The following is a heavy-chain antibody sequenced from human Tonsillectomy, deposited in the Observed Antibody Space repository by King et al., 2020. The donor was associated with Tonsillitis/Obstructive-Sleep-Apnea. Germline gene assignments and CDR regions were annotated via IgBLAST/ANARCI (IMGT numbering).Heavy chain of an antibody. D-gene: IGHD1-14*01. CDR3: AAIECIRGTSGWFDP. CDR1: GGSISSSNYY. CDR2: IYYSGST. J-gene: IGHJ5*02. V-gene: IGHV4-39*01. Sequence: QLQESGPGLVKPSETLSLTCTVSGGSISSSNYYWGWFRQPPGKGLGWIGSIYYSGSTYYNPSLKSRVAISVDTSKNQFSLKLSSVTAADTAVYYCAAIECIRGTSGWFDPWGQGTLVTVSS.